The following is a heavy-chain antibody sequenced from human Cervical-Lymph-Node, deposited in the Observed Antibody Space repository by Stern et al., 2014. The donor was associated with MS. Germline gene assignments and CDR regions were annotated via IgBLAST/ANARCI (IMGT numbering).Heavy chain of an antibody. V-gene: IGHV1-69*01. CDR1: GGTFSSYA. D-gene: IGHD5-12*01. CDR3: VRVEIVAASYYYYGMDV. J-gene: IGHJ6*02. CDR2: IIPIFGTA. Sequence: DQLVESGAEVKKPGSSVKVSCKASGGTFSSYAISWVRQAPGQGLEWMGGIIPIFGTANYAQKFQGRVTITADESTSTAYMELSSLRSEDTAVYYCVRVEIVAASYYYYGMDVWGQGTTVTVSS.